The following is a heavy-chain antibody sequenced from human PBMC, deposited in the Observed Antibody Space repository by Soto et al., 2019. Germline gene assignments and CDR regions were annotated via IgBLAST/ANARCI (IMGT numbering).Heavy chain of an antibody. CDR2: ISGGRSSI. CDR3: AISRGATV. D-gene: IGHD1-26*01. CDR1: GFSFNNYT. V-gene: IGHV3-21*01. J-gene: IGHJ4*02. Sequence: EVQLVESGGGLVQPGGSLRLSCAASGFSFNNYTMNWVRQAPGKGLQWVSSISGGRSSIYYADSVKGRFTISRDNAKNSLYLQMNSLRADDTAVYHCAISRGATVWGQGTLVTVSS.